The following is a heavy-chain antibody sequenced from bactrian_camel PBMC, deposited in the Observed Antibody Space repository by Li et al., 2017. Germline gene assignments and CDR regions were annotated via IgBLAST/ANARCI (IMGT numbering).Heavy chain of an antibody. CDR3: AASTIASNENALSPDRYTY. CDR1: GHTYSSHC. V-gene: IGHV3-2*01. Sequence: HVQLVESGGGSVQAGGSRRLSCAASGHTYSSHCMAWLRQAPRKEREGVARIGRFNSRTLYADSVKGRFTISQDNTRNTIYLQMDSLEPEDTAVYYCAASTIASNENALSPDRYTYWGQGTQVTVS. D-gene: IGHD4*01. J-gene: IGHJ4*01. CDR2: IGRFNSRT.